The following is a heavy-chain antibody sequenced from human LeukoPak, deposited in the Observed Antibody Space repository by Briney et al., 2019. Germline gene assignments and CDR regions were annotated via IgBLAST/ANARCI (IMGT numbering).Heavy chain of an antibody. J-gene: IGHJ2*01. CDR3: ARDGYTVYEFPASWYFDL. CDR1: GFTFSNYA. V-gene: IGHV3-21*01. CDR2: ISSGGGNT. D-gene: IGHD5/OR15-5a*01. Sequence: AGGSLRLSCAASGFTFSNYAMSWVRQAPGKGLEWVSAISSGGGNTYYADSVKGRFTISRDNAKNSLYLQMNSLRAEDSAVYSCARDGYTVYEFPASWYFDLWGRGALVTVSS.